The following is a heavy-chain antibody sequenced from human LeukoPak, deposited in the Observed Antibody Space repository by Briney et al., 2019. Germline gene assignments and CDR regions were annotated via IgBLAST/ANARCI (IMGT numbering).Heavy chain of an antibody. CDR1: GDXASSNSAA. CDR3: ARGKRLDY. CDR2: TYYRSKWYN. J-gene: IGHJ4*02. V-gene: IGHV6-1*01. D-gene: IGHD6-19*01. Sequence: SQTLSLTCAISGDXASSNSAAWNWIRQSPSRGLEWLGRTYYRSKWYNEYAVFVKTRLTINPHTSKNQFSLQLNSVTPEDTAVYYCARGKRLDYWGQGTLVTVSS.